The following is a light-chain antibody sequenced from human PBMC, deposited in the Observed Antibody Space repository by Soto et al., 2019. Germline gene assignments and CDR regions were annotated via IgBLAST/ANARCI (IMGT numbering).Light chain of an antibody. CDR1: QSVSSNY. V-gene: IGKV3-20*01. CDR2: GAS. Sequence: EIVLTQSPGTLSLSPEQRVTLSCRASQSVSSNYLAWYQQKPGQAPRLLIYGASNRATGVPDRFSGTGSGTDFTLTISRLAPEDFAVYYCQQYNNWPLQTFGQGTKVEIQ. CDR3: QQYNNWPLQT. J-gene: IGKJ1*01.